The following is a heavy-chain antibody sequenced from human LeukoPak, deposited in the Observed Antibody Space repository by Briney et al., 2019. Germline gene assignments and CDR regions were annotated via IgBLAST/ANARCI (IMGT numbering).Heavy chain of an antibody. Sequence: SVKVSCKVSGGTFSSYAISWVRQAPGQGLEWMGGIIPIFGTADYAQKFQGRVTITADKSTSTAYMELRSLRSDDTAVYYCAVNTGYYDSSGHDNWGQGTLVTVSS. V-gene: IGHV1-69*06. CDR2: IIPIFGTA. J-gene: IGHJ4*02. CDR3: AVNTGYYDSSGHDN. CDR1: GGTFSSYA. D-gene: IGHD3-22*01.